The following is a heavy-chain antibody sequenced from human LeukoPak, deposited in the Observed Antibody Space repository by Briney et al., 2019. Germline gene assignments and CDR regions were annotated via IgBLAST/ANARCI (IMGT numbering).Heavy chain of an antibody. J-gene: IGHJ2*01. V-gene: IGHV4-34*01. CDR1: GGSFSGYY. Sequence: SETLSLTRAVYGGSFSGYYWSWIRQPPGKGLEWIGEINHSGSTNYNPSLKSRVTISVDTSKDQFSLKLSSVTAADTAVYYCARGPRKNYVLPRRWYFDLWGRGTLVTVSS. CDR2: INHSGST. CDR3: ARGPRKNYVLPRRWYFDL. D-gene: IGHD2/OR15-2a*01.